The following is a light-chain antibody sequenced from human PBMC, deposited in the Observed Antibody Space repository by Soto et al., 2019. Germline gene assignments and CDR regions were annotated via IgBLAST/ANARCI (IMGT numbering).Light chain of an antibody. CDR2: AVS. J-gene: IGKJ4*01. CDR1: QDIRND. Sequence: AVQMTQSPSSLSASVGDRVIITCRASQDIRNDLGWYQRKPGKAPKLVIYAVSSLQSGVPSRFSGSGSGTDFTPTISSLQPEDFATYYCLQDYNYPLTFGGGTKVDIK. V-gene: IGKV1-6*01. CDR3: LQDYNYPLT.